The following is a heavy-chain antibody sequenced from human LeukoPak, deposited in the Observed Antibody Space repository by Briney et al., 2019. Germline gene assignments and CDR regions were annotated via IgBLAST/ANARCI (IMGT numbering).Heavy chain of an antibody. CDR1: GGTFSSYA. J-gene: IGHJ4*02. V-gene: IGHV1-69*04. CDR3: ASRTVGNPGAAAY. CDR2: IIPILGIA. D-gene: IGHD4-23*01. Sequence: SVKVSCKASGGTFSSYAISWVRQAPGQGLEWMGRIIPILGIANYAQKFQGRVTITADKSTSTAYMELSSLRSEDTAVYFCASRTVGNPGAAAYWGQGTLVTVSS.